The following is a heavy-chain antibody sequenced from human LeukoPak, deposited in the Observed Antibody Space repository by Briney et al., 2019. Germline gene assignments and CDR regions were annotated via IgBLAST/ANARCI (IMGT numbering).Heavy chain of an antibody. D-gene: IGHD1-26*01. CDR3: ARYGEGGGPFDY. J-gene: IGHJ4*02. CDR2: IYYSGST. V-gene: IGHV4-59*01. Sequence: SETLSLTCTVSGDSISSYYWSWIRQPPGKGLEWIGYIYYSGSTKYNPSLKSRVTMSLDTSKSQFSLKLNSVTAADTAVYYCARYGEGGGPFDYWGQGTLVTVSS. CDR1: GDSISSYY.